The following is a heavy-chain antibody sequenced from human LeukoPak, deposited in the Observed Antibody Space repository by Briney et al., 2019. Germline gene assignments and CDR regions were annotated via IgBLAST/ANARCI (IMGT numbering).Heavy chain of an antibody. CDR3: AKDLYGYVSNGFDP. Sequence: HPGGSLRLSCAAPGFTFSSYAMSWVPQAPGKGLEWVSAISGSGGSTYYADSVRGRFPISRDNSKNTLYLQMNSLRAEDTAVYYCAKDLYGYVSNGFDPWGQGTLVTVSS. D-gene: IGHD5-12*01. CDR1: GFTFSSYA. CDR2: ISGSGGST. J-gene: IGHJ5*02. V-gene: IGHV3-23*01.